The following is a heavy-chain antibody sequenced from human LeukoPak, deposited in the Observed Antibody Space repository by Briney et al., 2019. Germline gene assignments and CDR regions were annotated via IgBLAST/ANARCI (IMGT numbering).Heavy chain of an antibody. J-gene: IGHJ3*02. CDR3: ARRPPTVVTLSRDALHI. CDR1: GYTFSNYW. Sequence: GEPLKISCKGSGYTFSNYWIGWVRQMPGKGLECMGIIYPADSDTTYSPSFRGQVTISADKSINTAYLQWSSLKASDTAMYYCARRPPTVVTLSRDALHIWGQGTMVTVSS. V-gene: IGHV5-51*01. D-gene: IGHD4-23*01. CDR2: IYPADSDT.